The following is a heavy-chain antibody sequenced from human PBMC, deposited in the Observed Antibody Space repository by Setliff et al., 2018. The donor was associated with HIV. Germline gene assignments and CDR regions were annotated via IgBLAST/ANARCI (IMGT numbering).Heavy chain of an antibody. CDR3: LLEAPLMMGTTPPL. CDR1: GGSFDAYY. D-gene: IGHD1-7*01. Sequence: SETLSLTCDLYGGSFDAYYWSWIRQPPGKGLEWMGEINHSGNTTYNPSLESRVTISADTTKNQFSLKLNTVTAAETAVYYCLLEAPLMMGTTPPLWGQGTLVTVSS. V-gene: IGHV4-34*01. CDR2: INHSGNT. J-gene: IGHJ4*02.